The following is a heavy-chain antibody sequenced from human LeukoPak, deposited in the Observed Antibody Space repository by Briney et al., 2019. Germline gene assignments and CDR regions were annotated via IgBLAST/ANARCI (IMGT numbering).Heavy chain of an antibody. Sequence: ASVKVSCKTSGYTFTDYYIHWARQAPGQGLEWMGWISAYNGNTNYAQKLQGRVTMTTDTSTSTAYMELRSLRSDDTAVYYCARDREQWLVPGWYFDLWGRGTLVTVSS. CDR3: ARDREQWLVPGWYFDL. V-gene: IGHV1-18*04. D-gene: IGHD6-19*01. CDR2: ISAYNGNT. CDR1: GYTFTDYY. J-gene: IGHJ2*01.